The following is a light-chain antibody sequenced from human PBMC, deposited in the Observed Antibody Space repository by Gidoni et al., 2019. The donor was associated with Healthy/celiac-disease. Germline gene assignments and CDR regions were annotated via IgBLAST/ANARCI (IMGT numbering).Light chain of an antibody. CDR2: DAS. CDR3: QQRNNWPPMYT. V-gene: IGKV3-11*01. CDR1: QSVSSY. Sequence: IVLTQSPATLPLSQGERATLSCRARQSVSSYLAWYQQKPGQAPSLLIYDASNRTTGIPARFSGSGSGTDFTLTISSLGPEDDAVYYYQQRNNWPPMYTFGQGTKLEIK. J-gene: IGKJ2*01.